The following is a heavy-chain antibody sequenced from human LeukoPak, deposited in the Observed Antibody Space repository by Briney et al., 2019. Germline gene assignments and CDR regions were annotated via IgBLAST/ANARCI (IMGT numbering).Heavy chain of an antibody. CDR3: ARDRGSYFDY. CDR2: ISAYNGNT. CDR1: GYTFTRYG. Sequence: AAVTVSCKGSGYTFTRYGFSYVRQPPGQGVEWMGWISAYNGNTNYAQKLQGRVTMTTDTSTSTAYMELRSLRADDTAVYCCARDRGSYFDYWGQGTLVTVSS. V-gene: IGHV1-18*01. D-gene: IGHD1-26*01. J-gene: IGHJ4*02.